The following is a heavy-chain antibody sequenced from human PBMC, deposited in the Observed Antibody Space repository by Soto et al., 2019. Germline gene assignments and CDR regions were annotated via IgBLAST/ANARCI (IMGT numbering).Heavy chain of an antibody. V-gene: IGHV3-23*01. CDR1: GFTFSPYF. CDR3: ARHPTGFPNWFDS. J-gene: IGHJ5*01. D-gene: IGHD3-9*01. CDR2: ISGSGETT. Sequence: GGALRISFAASGFTFSPYFMTWVRPIPGKGLEWVSSISGSGETTYYTDSVKVRITISRDNSKNTLYLQMDSLRVEDTAVYFCARHPTGFPNWFDSWGQGTTVTVSS.